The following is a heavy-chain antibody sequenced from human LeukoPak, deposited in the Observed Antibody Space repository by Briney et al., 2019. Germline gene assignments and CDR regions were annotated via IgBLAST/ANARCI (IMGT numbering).Heavy chain of an antibody. CDR2: IYTSGST. D-gene: IGHD3-3*01. CDR3: AIDSSYDFWSGNGGFDY. J-gene: IGHJ4*02. Sequence: SETLSLTCTVSGGSISSYYWSWIRQPAGKGLEWIGRIYTSGSTNYNPSLKSRVTMSVDTSKNQFSLKLSSVTAADTAVYYCAIDSSYDFWSGNGGFDYWGQGTLVTVSS. V-gene: IGHV4-4*07. CDR1: GGSISSYY.